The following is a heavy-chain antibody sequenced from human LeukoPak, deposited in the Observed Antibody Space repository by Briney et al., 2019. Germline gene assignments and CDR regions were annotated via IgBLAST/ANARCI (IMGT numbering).Heavy chain of an antibody. CDR3: ASNGASGHDVLT. V-gene: IGHV4-59*08. CDR2: VYYTRST. D-gene: IGHD5-12*01. CDR1: GGCLRGSY. J-gene: IGHJ4*02. Sequence: SYTLSLTYSVSGGCLRGSYWNWIRRPPAKGLEGVGCVYYTRSTTYNPSLKRRLSITVDTSKSQFLLKLSSVTAADTAVYYCASNGASGHDVLTWGQGTLVTVSS.